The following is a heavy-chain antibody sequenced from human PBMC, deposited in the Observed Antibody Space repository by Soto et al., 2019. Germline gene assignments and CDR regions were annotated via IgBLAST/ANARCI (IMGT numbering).Heavy chain of an antibody. CDR1: GGSISSYY. CDR2: IYYSGST. CDR3: ARESDQQLIFDY. V-gene: IGHV4-59*01. Sequence: SETLSLTCTVSGGSISSYYWSWIRQPPGKGLEWIGYIYYSGSTNYNPSLKSRVTISVDTSKNQFSLKLSSVTAADTAVYYCARESDQQLIFDYWGQGTLVTVSS. D-gene: IGHD6-13*01. J-gene: IGHJ4*02.